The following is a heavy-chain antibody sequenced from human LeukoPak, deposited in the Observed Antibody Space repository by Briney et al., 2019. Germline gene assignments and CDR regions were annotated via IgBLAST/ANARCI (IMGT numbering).Heavy chain of an antibody. CDR3: SYGDYSMGYFDY. J-gene: IGHJ4*02. V-gene: IGHV3-23*01. CDR1: GFTFSSYA. CDR2: ISGSGGST. Sequence: GGSLGLSCAASGFTFSSYAMSWVRQAPGKGLEWVSAISGSGGSTYYADSVKGRFTISRDNSKNTLYLQMNSLRAEDTAVYYCSYGDYSMGYFDYWGQGTLVTVSS. D-gene: IGHD4-17*01.